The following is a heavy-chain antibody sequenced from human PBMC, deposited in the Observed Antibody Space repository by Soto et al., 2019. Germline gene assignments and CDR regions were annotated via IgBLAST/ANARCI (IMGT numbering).Heavy chain of an antibody. CDR3: ARVNSATGSMHFDH. Sequence: EVQLVESGGGLVKPGGSLRLTCAGSTFNFTSYSLNWVRQAPGKGLEWVSSISATSTYIFYADSVKGRFTISRDNAKNSVSLQMNSLRAVDTALYYCARVNSATGSMHFDHWGQGTLVTVSS. CDR1: TFNFTSYS. J-gene: IGHJ4*02. D-gene: IGHD3-10*01. CDR2: ISATSTYI. V-gene: IGHV3-21*01.